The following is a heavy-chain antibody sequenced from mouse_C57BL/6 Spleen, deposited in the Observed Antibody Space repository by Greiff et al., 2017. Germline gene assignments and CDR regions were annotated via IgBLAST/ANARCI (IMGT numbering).Heavy chain of an antibody. Sequence: VQLQQSGAELVRPGTSVKVSCKASGYAFTNYLIEWVKQRPGQGLEWIGVINPGSGGTNYNEKFKGKATLTADKSSSTAYMQRSSLTSEDSSVYFCARSGITTVVATDYWGQGTTLTVSS. CDR1: GYAFTNYL. CDR3: ARSGITTVVATDY. J-gene: IGHJ2*01. V-gene: IGHV1-54*01. CDR2: INPGSGGT. D-gene: IGHD1-1*01.